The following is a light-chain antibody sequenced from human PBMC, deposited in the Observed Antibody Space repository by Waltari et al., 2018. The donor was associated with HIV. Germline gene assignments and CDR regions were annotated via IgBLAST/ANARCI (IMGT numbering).Light chain of an antibody. CDR3: ATWDDSLNGVV. J-gene: IGLJ2*01. V-gene: IGLV1-44*01. CDR2: SNN. CDR1: SSNIGSNT. Sequence: QSVLTQPPSASGTPGQRVTISCSGSSSNIGSNTVNWYQQPPGTAPKVLIYSNNQRPSGVPDRFSGSKSGTSASLAISGLQSEDEAAYYCATWDDSLNGVVFGGGTTLTGL.